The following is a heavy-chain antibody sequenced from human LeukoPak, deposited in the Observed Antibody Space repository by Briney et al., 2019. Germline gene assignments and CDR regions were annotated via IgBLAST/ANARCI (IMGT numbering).Heavy chain of an antibody. J-gene: IGHJ4*02. Sequence: GGSLRLSWAASGFTFSSYWMSWVRQAPGKGREWVSAIGGYGTTTYYGDSVRGRFTISRDNSRNTMYLYMSSLRAEDTAVYFCAKIRLEESATGYWGQGTPVTVSS. D-gene: IGHD2-15*01. CDR3: AKIRLEESATGY. CDR2: IGGYGTTT. CDR1: GFTFSSYW. V-gene: IGHV3-23*01.